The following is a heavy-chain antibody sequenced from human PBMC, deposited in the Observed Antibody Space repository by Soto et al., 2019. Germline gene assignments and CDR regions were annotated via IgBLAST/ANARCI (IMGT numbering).Heavy chain of an antibody. CDR3: ASAPSVIAAAGRAPIDVFDI. CDR2: TYYRSKWYN. J-gene: IGHJ3*02. D-gene: IGHD6-13*01. V-gene: IGHV6-1*01. CDR1: GDSVSSNSAA. Sequence: PAQTLSLTCAISGDSVSSNSAAWNWIRQSPSRGLEWLGRTYYRSKWYNDYAVSVKSRITINPDTSKNQFSLQLNSVTPEDTAVYYCASAPSVIAAAGRAPIDVFDIWGQGTMVTVSS.